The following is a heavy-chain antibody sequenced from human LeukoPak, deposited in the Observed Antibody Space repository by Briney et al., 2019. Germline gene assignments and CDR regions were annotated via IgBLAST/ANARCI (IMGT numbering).Heavy chain of an antibody. CDR1: GYTFTGYY. V-gene: IGHV1-2*02. Sequence: ASVTVSCKASGYTFTGYYMHWGRQAPGQGVEWMGWINPNSGGTNYAQKFQGRVTMTRDTAISTAYMELSRLRSDDTAVYYCARDSGERGSGSYLIAYWGQGTLVTVSS. CDR3: ARDSGERGSGSYLIAY. D-gene: IGHD3-10*01. CDR2: INPNSGGT. J-gene: IGHJ4*02.